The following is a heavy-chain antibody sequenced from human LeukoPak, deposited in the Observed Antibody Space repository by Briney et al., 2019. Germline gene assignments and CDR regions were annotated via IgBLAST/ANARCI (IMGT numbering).Heavy chain of an antibody. CDR2: IYYSGST. Sequence: SETLSLICTVAAASVSSYYCSWVRQPPGKGLEWIGYIYYSGSTNYNPSLKSRVTISVDTSKNQFSLKLSSVTAADTAVYYCATGIYAFDIWGQGTMVTVSP. D-gene: IGHD2-15*01. V-gene: IGHV4-59*02. J-gene: IGHJ3*02. CDR1: AASVSSYY. CDR3: ATGIYAFDI.